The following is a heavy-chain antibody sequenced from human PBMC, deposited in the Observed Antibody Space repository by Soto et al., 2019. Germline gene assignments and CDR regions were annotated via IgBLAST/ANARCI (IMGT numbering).Heavy chain of an antibody. Sequence: QVQLVQSGAEVKKPGASVKVSCKASGYTFTSYAMHWVRQAPGQRLEWMGWINAGNGNTKYSQKFQGRVTITRDTSASTAYMERSRLRSEDTAVYSCARDKIVVVPAAIVGMDVWGKGTTVTVSS. D-gene: IGHD2-2*01. CDR3: ARDKIVVVPAAIVGMDV. CDR1: GYTFTSYA. V-gene: IGHV1-3*01. J-gene: IGHJ6*04. CDR2: INAGNGNT.